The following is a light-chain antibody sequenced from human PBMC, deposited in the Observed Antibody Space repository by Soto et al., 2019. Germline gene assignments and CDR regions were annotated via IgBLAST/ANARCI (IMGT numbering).Light chain of an antibody. CDR2: DVS. CDR1: SSDVGGYNY. CDR3: SSYTSSSTGV. V-gene: IGLV2-14*01. J-gene: IGLJ1*01. Sequence: ALTQPASVSGSPGQSIPISCTGTSSDVGGYNYVSWYQQHPGKAPKLMIYDVSNRPSGVSNRFSGSKSGNTASLTISGLQAEDEADYYCSSYTSSSTGVFGTGTKVTVL.